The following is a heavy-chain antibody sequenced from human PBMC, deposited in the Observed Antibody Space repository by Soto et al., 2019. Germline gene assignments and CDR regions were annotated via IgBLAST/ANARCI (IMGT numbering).Heavy chain of an antibody. CDR3: ARDRNRDWNYVGYHFDN. V-gene: IGHV1-69*01. CDR1: GGTFSNYA. D-gene: IGHD1-7*01. J-gene: IGHJ4*02. Sequence: QVQLVQSGAEVKKPGSSVKVSCKASGGTFSNYAINWVRQAPGQGLEWMGGIIPFFGTSNRAQKFQGRVTITADDSSTTAYMELSSLRAEDTAVYYCARDRNRDWNYVGYHFDNWGQGTQVTVSS. CDR2: IIPFFGTS.